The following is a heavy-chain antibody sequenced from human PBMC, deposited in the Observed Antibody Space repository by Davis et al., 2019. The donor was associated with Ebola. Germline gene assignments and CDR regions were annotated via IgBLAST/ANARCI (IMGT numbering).Heavy chain of an antibody. CDR3: ARDGVLVWSYVGTFDQ. V-gene: IGHV3-72*01. J-gene: IGHJ4*02. CDR1: GFTFSDHY. D-gene: IGHD3-3*01. CDR2: SRNKVKSYTT. Sequence: PGGSLRLSCAASGFTFSDHYMDWVRQAPGKGLEWVGRSRNKVKSYTTEYAASVKGRFSISRDDSKNSLYLQMNGLKSEDTAVYYCARDGVLVWSYVGTFDQWGQGTLVAVSS.